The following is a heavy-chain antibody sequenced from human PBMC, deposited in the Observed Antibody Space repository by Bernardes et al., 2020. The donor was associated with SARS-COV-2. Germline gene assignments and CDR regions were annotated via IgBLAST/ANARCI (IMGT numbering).Heavy chain of an antibody. Sequence: GGSLRLSCAASGFTFDDYGMSWVRQAPGKGLEWVSGINWNGGSTGYADSVKGRFTISRDNAKNSLYLQMNSLRAEDTALYHCARDGRDYGDYVWDYWGQGTLVTVSS. V-gene: IGHV3-20*01. CDR1: GFTFDDYG. J-gene: IGHJ4*02. CDR2: INWNGGST. D-gene: IGHD4-17*01. CDR3: ARDGRDYGDYVWDY.